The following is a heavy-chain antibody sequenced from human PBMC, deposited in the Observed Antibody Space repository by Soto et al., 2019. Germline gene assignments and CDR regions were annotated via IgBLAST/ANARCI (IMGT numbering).Heavy chain of an antibody. J-gene: IGHJ4*01. V-gene: IGHV4-4*02. CDR1: GGSFTSKNW. Sequence: QVELQESGKGLVKPSGTLFLPCAVSGGSFTSKNWWTWVRQPPGQGLEWIGAIYRTGSTNYNQPLKSRVTISPDKSANLFSMKVTSLTAADTAVYYCASRDQGTSVDYWGHGTLVTVSS. CDR3: ASRDQGTSVDY. CDR2: IYRTGST. D-gene: IGHD1-7*01.